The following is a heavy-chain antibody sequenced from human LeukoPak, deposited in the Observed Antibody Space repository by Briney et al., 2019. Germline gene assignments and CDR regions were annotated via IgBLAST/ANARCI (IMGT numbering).Heavy chain of an antibody. CDR3: ARGSVYFDS. CDR1: GGSVSSGSNY. J-gene: IGHJ4*02. Sequence: SETLSLTCTVSGGSVSSGSNYWSWIRQPPGKGLEWIGYIYYSGSTKDNPSLERRVTISVDMSKNQFSLKVSSVTAADTAVYYCARGSVYFDSWGQGTLVTVSS. CDR2: IYYSGST. V-gene: IGHV4-61*01.